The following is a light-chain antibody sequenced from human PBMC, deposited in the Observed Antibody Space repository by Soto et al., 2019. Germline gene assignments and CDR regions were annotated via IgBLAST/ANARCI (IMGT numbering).Light chain of an antibody. CDR3: QQYNNWPRT. Sequence: EIVLTQSPATLSLATGERATLSCRASQSVSSDLAWYHQKPGQATRLLIYGASTRATGIPARFSGSGSGTEFTLTINILQAEDFAVYCCQQYNNWPRTFGQGTKVDIK. CDR1: QSVSSD. J-gene: IGKJ1*01. CDR2: GAS. V-gene: IGKV3-15*01.